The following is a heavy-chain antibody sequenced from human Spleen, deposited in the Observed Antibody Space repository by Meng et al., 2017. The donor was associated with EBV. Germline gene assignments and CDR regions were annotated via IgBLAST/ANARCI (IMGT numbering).Heavy chain of an antibody. CDR1: GYTFTTYD. Sequence: GQLVQSGSELNNPGASLNVSLKAVGYTFTTYDLNWVRQAPGQGLEWMGWINTNPGNPTYAQGFTGRFVFSLDTSLSTTYLQISSLKAEDTAIYYCARLATSLAATGTAWGQGTLVTVSS. V-gene: IGHV7-4-1*02. CDR3: ARLATSLAATGTA. CDR2: INTNPGNP. J-gene: IGHJ4*02. D-gene: IGHD6-13*01.